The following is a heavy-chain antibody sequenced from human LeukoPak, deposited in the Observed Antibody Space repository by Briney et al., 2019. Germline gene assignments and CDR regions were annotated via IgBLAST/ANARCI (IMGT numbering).Heavy chain of an antibody. D-gene: IGHD5-24*01. CDR3: ARKGGYNAYYYYYMDV. V-gene: IGHV4-59*01. Sequence: SETLSLTCTVSGGSISSYYWSWIRQPPGKGLEWIGYIYYSGSTNYNPSLKSRVTISVDTSKNQFSLKLSSVTAADTAVYYCARKGGYNAYYYYYMDVWGKGTTVTVSS. J-gene: IGHJ6*03. CDR1: GGSISSYY. CDR2: IYYSGST.